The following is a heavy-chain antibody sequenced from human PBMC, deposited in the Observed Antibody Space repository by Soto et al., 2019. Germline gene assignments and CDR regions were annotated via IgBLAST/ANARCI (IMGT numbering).Heavy chain of an antibody. D-gene: IGHD2-2*02. J-gene: IGHJ4*02. CDR1: GGSISSGGYY. CDR3: ARVGVPAAIYY. V-gene: IGHV4-31*03. CDR2: IYYSGST. Sequence: TLSLTCTVSGGSISSGGYYWSWIRQHPGKGLEWIGYIYYSGSTYYNPSLKSRVTISVDTSKNQFSLKLSSVTAADTAVYYCARVGVPAAIYYWGQGTLIKVSS.